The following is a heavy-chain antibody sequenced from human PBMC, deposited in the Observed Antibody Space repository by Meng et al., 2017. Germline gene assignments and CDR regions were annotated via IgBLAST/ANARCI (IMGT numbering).Heavy chain of an antibody. CDR1: GFTFDDYA. CDR2: ISWNSGSI. D-gene: IGHD3-22*01. V-gene: IGHV3-9*01. J-gene: IGHJ4*02. CDR3: AKDINVRYYDSIGYYTSPFDY. Sequence: SLKISCAASGFTFDDYAMHWVRQAPGKGLEWVSGISWNSGSIGYADSVKGRFTISRDNAKNSLYLQMNSLRAEDTALYYCAKDINVRYYDSIGYYTSPFDYWGQGTLVTVSS.